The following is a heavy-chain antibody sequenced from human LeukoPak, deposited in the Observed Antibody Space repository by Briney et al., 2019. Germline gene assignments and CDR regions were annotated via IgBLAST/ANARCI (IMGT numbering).Heavy chain of an antibody. D-gene: IGHD3/OR15-3a*01. CDR3: ARQTGSGLFILP. Sequence: SETLSLTCTVSGGSISSSGYYWGWIRQPPGKGLEWIGSIYYSGNTYYNASLKSQVSISIDTSKNQFSLRLTSVTAADTAVYYCARQTGSGLFILPGGQGTLATVSS. V-gene: IGHV4-39*01. CDR1: GGSISSSGYY. J-gene: IGHJ4*02. CDR2: IYYSGNT.